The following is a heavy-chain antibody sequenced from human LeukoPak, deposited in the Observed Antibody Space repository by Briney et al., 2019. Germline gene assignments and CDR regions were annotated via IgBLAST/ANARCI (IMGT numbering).Heavy chain of an antibody. V-gene: IGHV3-21*01. Sequence: GGSLRLSCAASGFTFSSYSMNWVRQAPGKGLEWVSSISSSSSYIYYADSVKGRFTISRDNAKNSLYLQMNSLRAEDTAVYYCARDRLGSWSYFPLDVWSQGTTVTVSS. D-gene: IGHD3-10*01. J-gene: IGHJ6*02. CDR3: ARDRLGSWSYFPLDV. CDR1: GFTFSSYS. CDR2: ISSSSSYI.